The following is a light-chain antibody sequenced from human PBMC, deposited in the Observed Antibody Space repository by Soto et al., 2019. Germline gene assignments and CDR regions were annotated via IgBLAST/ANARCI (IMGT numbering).Light chain of an antibody. J-gene: IGKJ4*01. Sequence: EIVLTQSPATLSLSPGERATLSCRARQSVSSHLAWYQQKPGQAPRLLIYDASNRATGIPARFSGSGSGTDFTLTISSLEPEDFAVYYCQQRSNWPLTFGGGTKVEIK. CDR1: QSVSSH. CDR3: QQRSNWPLT. CDR2: DAS. V-gene: IGKV3-11*01.